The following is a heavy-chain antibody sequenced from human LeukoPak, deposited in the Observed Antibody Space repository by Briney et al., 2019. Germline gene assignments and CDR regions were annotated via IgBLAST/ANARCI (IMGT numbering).Heavy chain of an antibody. CDR3: AKGNTAMIS. Sequence: GGSLRLSCAASGFTFSSYAMSGVRQPPGKGLEWVSAISGSGGSTYYADSVYGWFTTSRDNSKNTLYLQMNSRRAEDTAVYYCAKGNTAMISWGQGTLVTVSS. D-gene: IGHD5-18*01. CDR1: GFTFSSYA. CDR2: ISGSGGST. V-gene: IGHV3-23*01. J-gene: IGHJ4*02.